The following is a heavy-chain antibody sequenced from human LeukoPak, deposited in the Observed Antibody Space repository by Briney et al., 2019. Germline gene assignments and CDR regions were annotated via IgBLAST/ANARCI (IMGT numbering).Heavy chain of an antibody. CDR1: GYTLTELS. J-gene: IGHJ6*02. Sequence: ASVKVSCKVSGYTLTELSMHWVRQAPGKGLEWMGGFDPEDGETIYAQKFQGRVTMTTDTSTSTAYMELRSLRSDDTAVYYCARDQLERYYYYYGMDVWGQGTTVTVSS. CDR3: ARDQLERYYYYYGMDV. CDR2: FDPEDGET. D-gene: IGHD6-13*01. V-gene: IGHV1-24*01.